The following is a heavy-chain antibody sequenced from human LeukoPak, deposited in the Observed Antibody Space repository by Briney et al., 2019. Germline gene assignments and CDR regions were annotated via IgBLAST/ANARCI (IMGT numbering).Heavy chain of an antibody. CDR1: GGSISNYY. D-gene: IGHD3-10*01. CDR2: IYYSGST. Sequence: SETLSLTCTVSGGSISNYYWSWIRQPPGKGLEWIAYIYYSGSTNYNPSLKSRVTISVEMSKSQFSLKLSSVTAADTAVYYCARDSGYYGSGSSYFDYWGQGTLVTVSS. V-gene: IGHV4-59*12. CDR3: ARDSGYYGSGSSYFDY. J-gene: IGHJ4*02.